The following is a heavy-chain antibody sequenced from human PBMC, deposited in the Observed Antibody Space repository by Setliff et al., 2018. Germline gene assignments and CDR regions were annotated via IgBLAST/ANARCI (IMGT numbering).Heavy chain of an antibody. CDR3: ARAPLMVVVPPDAHRFDP. Sequence: ASVKVSCKASGYTFTSYYMHWVRQAPGQGLEWMGIIYPSGGSISYAQKFQGRVTMTRDTSTSTVYVELRNLRSDDTALYYCARAPLMVVVPPDAHRFDPWGQGTLVTVSS. V-gene: IGHV1-46*01. CDR1: GYTFTSYY. CDR2: IYPSGGSI. D-gene: IGHD2-2*01. J-gene: IGHJ5*02.